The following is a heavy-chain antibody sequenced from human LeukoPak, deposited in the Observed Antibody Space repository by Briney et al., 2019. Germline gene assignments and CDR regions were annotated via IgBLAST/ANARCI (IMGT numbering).Heavy chain of an antibody. J-gene: IGHJ4*02. CDR3: ARDQGLWSPNFDY. V-gene: IGHV4-39*07. D-gene: IGHD5-18*01. CDR2: IYYSGST. Sequence: SETLSLTCTVSGGSISSSSYYWGWIRQPPGKGLEWIGSIYYSGSTYYNPSLKSRVTISVDTSKNQFSLKLSSVTAADTAVYYCARDQGLWSPNFDYWGQGTLVTVSS. CDR1: GGSISSSSYY.